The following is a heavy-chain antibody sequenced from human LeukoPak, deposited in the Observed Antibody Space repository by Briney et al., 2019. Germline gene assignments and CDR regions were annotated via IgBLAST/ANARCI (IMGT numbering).Heavy chain of an antibody. J-gene: IGHJ4*02. CDR3: ARHGTEWELLFFDY. D-gene: IGHD1-26*01. CDR2: IYHSGST. V-gene: IGHV4-4*02. Sequence: SGTLSLTCAVSGGSFSSSNWWSWVRQPPGKGLEWIGEIYHSGSTYYKPSLKSRVTISVDTSKNQFSLKLSSVTAADTAVYYCARHGTEWELLFFDYWGQGTLVTVSS. CDR1: GGSFSSSNW.